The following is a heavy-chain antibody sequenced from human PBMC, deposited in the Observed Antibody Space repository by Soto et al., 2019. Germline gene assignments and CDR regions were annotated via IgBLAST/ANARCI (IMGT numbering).Heavy chain of an antibody. D-gene: IGHD6-13*01. V-gene: IGHV5-51*01. CDR3: ARQYSSSYYYYGMEV. CDR2: IYPGDSDT. J-gene: IGHJ6*02. CDR1: GYSFPSYW. Sequence: GESLKISCKGSGYSFPSYWIDWVRQMPGQGLEWMGIIYPGDSDTGYSPSFQGQVTISADKSISTAYLQWSSLKASDTALYYCARQYSSSYYYYGMEVWGQGTTVTVSS.